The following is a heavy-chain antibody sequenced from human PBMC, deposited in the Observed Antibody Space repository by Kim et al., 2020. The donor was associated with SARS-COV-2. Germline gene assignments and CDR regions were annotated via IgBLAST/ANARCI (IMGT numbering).Heavy chain of an antibody. CDR2: IKQDGSEK. CDR3: ARGGYCSSTSCYGLDY. Sequence: GGSLRLSCAASGFTFSSYWMSWVRQAPGKGLEWVANIKQDGSEKYYVDSVKGRFTISRDNAKNSLYLQMNSLRAEDTAVYYCARGGYCSSTSCYGLDYWGQGTLVTVSS. V-gene: IGHV3-7*03. J-gene: IGHJ4*02. CDR1: GFTFSSYW. D-gene: IGHD2-2*01.